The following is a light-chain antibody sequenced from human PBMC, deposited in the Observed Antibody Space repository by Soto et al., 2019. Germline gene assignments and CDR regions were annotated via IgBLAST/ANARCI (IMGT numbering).Light chain of an antibody. Sequence: QSVLTQPPSASGTPGQRVTISCSGTNSNIGSNFVYWYQHLPGTTPKLLVFSYNQRPSGVPDRFSGSKSGSSASLAISGLRSEDEADYYCSSYTTTNTPYVFGSGTKLTVL. CDR3: SSYTTTNTPYV. J-gene: IGLJ1*01. CDR2: SYN. CDR1: NSNIGSNF. V-gene: IGLV1-47*02.